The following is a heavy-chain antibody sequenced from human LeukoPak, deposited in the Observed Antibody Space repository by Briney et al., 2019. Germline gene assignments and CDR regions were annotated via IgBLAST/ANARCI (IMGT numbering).Heavy chain of an antibody. CDR2: MNPNSGNT. CDR1: GYTFTSYD. J-gene: IGHJ4*02. D-gene: IGHD3-3*01. V-gene: IGHV1-8*01. Sequence: GASVKVSCKASGYTFTSYDINWVRQATGHGLEWMGWMNPNSGNTGYAQKFQGRVTMTRNTSISTAYMELSSLRSEDTAVYYCARGNDFWSGYPLDYWGQGTLVTVSS. CDR3: ARGNDFWSGYPLDY.